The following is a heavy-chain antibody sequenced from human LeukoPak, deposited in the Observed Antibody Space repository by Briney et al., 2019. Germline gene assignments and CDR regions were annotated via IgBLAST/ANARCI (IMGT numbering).Heavy chain of an antibody. CDR1: GFTFTNFA. V-gene: IGHV3-30*04. Sequence: PGGSLRLSCVASGFTFTNFALHWVRQAPGKGLEWVALVAFDGSEKYYADSVKGRFTISRDNSKNTLYLQMNSLRAEDTAVYYCAKGVASCYVWGQGTLVTVSS. CDR3: AKGVASCYV. D-gene: IGHD2-2*01. J-gene: IGHJ4*02. CDR2: VAFDGSEK.